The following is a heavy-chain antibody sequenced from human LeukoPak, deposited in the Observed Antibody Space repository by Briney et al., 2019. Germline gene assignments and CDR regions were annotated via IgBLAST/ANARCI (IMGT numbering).Heavy chain of an antibody. CDR2: ISGSGGRT. CDR1: GFTFSSYA. D-gene: IGHD2-15*01. J-gene: IGHJ5*02. Sequence: PGGSLRLSCAASGFTFSSYAMSWVRQAPGKGLEWVSAISGSGGRTYYADSVKGRFTISRDNSKNTLYLQMNSLRAEDTAVYYCAREVSSGGGSWREAFGKRRKWFDPWGQGTLVTVSS. CDR3: AREVSSGGGSWREAFGKRRKWFDP. V-gene: IGHV3-23*01.